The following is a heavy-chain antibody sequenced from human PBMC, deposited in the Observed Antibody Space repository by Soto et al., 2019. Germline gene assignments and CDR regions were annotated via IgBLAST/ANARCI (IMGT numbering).Heavy chain of an antibody. CDR2: IYYSGST. CDR1: GGSISSYY. CDR3: ARDNDDYGGNLNAFDI. V-gene: IGHV4-59*01. Sequence: SDTLSLTCTVSGGSISSYYWSWIRQPPGKGLEWIGYIYYSGSTNYNPSLKSRVTVSVDTSKNQFSLKLSSVTAADTAVYYCARDNDDYGGNLNAFDIWGQGTMVTVS. J-gene: IGHJ3*02. D-gene: IGHD4-17*01.